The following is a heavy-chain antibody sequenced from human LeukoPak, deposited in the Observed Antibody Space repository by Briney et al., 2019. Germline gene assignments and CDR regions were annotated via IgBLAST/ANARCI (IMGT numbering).Heavy chain of an antibody. D-gene: IGHD4-17*01. V-gene: IGHV3-23*01. CDR1: GFTFSSYA. CDR2: ISGSGGST. Sequence: GRSLRLSCAASGFTFSSYAMSWVRQAPGKGLEWVSAISGSGGSTYYADSVKGRFTISRDNSKNTLYLRMSSLRAEDTAVYYCAKDADYGDSFFDYWGQGTLVTVSS. J-gene: IGHJ4*02. CDR3: AKDADYGDSFFDY.